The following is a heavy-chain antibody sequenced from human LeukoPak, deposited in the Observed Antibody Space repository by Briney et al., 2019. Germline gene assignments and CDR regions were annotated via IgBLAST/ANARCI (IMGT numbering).Heavy chain of an antibody. CDR2: IYYSGST. V-gene: IGHV4-59*08. CDR3: ARHPYDSTYYYGMDV. Sequence: PSETLSLTCTVSGGSISSYYWSWIRQPPGKGLEWIGHIYYSGSTNYNPSLKSRVTISVDTSKNQFSLKLSSVTAADTAVYYCARHPYDSTYYYGMDVWGQGTTVTVSS. J-gene: IGHJ6*02. CDR1: GGSISSYY. D-gene: IGHD3-22*01.